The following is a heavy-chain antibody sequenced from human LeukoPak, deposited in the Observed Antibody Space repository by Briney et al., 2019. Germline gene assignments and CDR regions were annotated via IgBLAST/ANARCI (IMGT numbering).Heavy chain of an antibody. CDR3: ARAYAYVWGSYRPNFDY. D-gene: IGHD3-16*02. V-gene: IGHV3-48*03. Sequence: GGSLRLSCAASGFTFSSYEMNWVRQAPGKGLEWASYISSSGSTIYYADSVKGRFTISRDNAKNSLYLQMNSLRAEDTAVYYCARAYAYVWGSYRPNFDYWGQGTPVTVSS. J-gene: IGHJ4*02. CDR2: ISSSGSTI. CDR1: GFTFSSYE.